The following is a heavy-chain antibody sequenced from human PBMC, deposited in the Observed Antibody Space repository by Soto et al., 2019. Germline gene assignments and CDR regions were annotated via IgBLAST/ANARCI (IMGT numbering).Heavy chain of an antibody. Sequence: GESLKISCKGSGYSFTSYWIGWVRQMPGKGLEWMGIIYPGDSDTRYSPSFQGQVTISADKSISTAYLQWSSLKASDTAMYYCARSIVVVPAAMPGWFDPWGQGTLVTVSS. CDR1: GYSFTSYW. V-gene: IGHV5-51*01. CDR3: ARSIVVVPAAMPGWFDP. CDR2: IYPGDSDT. J-gene: IGHJ5*02. D-gene: IGHD2-2*01.